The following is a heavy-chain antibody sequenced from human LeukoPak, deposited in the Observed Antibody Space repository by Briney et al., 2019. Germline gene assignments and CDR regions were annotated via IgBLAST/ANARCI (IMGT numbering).Heavy chain of an antibody. CDR1: GDSISSYY. Sequence: PSETLSLTCSVSGDSISSYYWNWIRQPAGQGLECMGRVHTSGTTNHNPSLKSRVTMSVDTSKNELSLKLSSVTAADTAVYYCARDIANYYRSRPTCMDVGGTGTTVTVSS. D-gene: IGHD3-10*01. V-gene: IGHV4-4*07. CDR2: VHTSGTT. J-gene: IGHJ6*03. CDR3: ARDIANYYRSRPTCMDV.